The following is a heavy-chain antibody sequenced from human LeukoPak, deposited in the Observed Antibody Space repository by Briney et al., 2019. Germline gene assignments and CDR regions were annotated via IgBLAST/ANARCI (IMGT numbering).Heavy chain of an antibody. CDR1: GGTFSSYT. CDR2: IIPILGIA. Sequence: SVKVSCKASGGTFSSYTISWVRQAPGQGLEWMGRIIPILGIANYAQKFQGRVTITADKSTSTAYMELSSLRSEDTAVYYCATLYALWFGPDWGQGTLVTVSS. J-gene: IGHJ4*02. V-gene: IGHV1-69*02. D-gene: IGHD3-10*01. CDR3: ATLYALWFGPD.